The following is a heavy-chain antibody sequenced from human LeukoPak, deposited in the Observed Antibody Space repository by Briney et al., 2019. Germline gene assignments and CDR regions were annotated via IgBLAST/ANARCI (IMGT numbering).Heavy chain of an antibody. CDR3: AKHDYYYGMDV. V-gene: IGHV3-23*01. Sequence: GGSLRLSCAASSFTFYSYAMRWLRQAPGQGLKGVSAISDSGGSTYYADSVKGRITTSRDNSKNTLYLQMNSLRAEETAVYYCAKHDYYYGMDVWGQGTTVTVSS. J-gene: IGHJ6*02. CDR1: SFTFYSYA. CDR2: ISDSGGST.